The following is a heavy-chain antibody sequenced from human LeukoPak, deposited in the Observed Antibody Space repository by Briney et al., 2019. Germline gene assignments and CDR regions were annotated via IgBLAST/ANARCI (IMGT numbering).Heavy chain of an antibody. CDR1: GFTFSSSA. D-gene: IGHD5-24*01. V-gene: IGHV3-23*01. CDR3: AKIEV. CDR2: INSSGGRT. J-gene: IGHJ4*02. Sequence: SGGSLRLSCTTSGFTFSSSAMSWVRQAPGKGLEWVSDINSSGGRTYYADSVKGRFTISRDNSKNTLYLQMNSLRAEDTAVYYCAKIEVWGQGTLVTVSS.